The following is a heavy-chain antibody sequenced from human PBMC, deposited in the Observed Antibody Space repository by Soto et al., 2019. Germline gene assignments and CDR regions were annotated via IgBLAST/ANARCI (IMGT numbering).Heavy chain of an antibody. Sequence: PSETLSLTCTVSGGSISSYYWSWIRQPPGKGLEWIGYIYYSGSTNYNPSLKSRVTISVDTSKNQFSLKLSSVTAADTAVYYCATYYYDSSGYWNLFDPWGQGTLVTVSS. J-gene: IGHJ5*02. V-gene: IGHV4-59*08. CDR3: ATYYYDSSGYWNLFDP. CDR1: GGSISSYY. CDR2: IYYSGST. D-gene: IGHD3-22*01.